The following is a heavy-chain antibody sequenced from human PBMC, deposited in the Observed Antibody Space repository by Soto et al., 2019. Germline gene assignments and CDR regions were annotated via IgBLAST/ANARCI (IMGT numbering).Heavy chain of an antibody. CDR3: ARRNYCSGGSCSSFDY. V-gene: IGHV4-39*01. J-gene: IGHJ4*02. Sequence: SETLSLTCTVSGGSISSSSYYWGWIRQPPGKGLEWIGSIYYSGNTYYNPSLKSRVSISVDTSKNQFFLKLSSVTAADTAVYYCARRNYCSGGSCSSFDYWGQGTLVTVSS. CDR2: IYYSGNT. D-gene: IGHD2-15*01. CDR1: GGSISSSSYY.